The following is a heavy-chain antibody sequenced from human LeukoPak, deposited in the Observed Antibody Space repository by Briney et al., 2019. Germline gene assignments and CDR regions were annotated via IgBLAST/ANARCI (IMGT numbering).Heavy chain of an antibody. CDR1: GGSFSGYY. CDR3: ARKSFRRGYSYGFEY. V-gene: IGHV4-34*01. J-gene: IGHJ4*02. CDR2: INHSGST. Sequence: SETLSLTCAVYGGSFSGYYWSWIRQPPGKGLEWIGEINHSGSTNYNPSLKSRVTISVDTSKNQFSLKLSSVTAADTAVYYCARKSFRRGYSYGFEYWGQGTLVTVSS. D-gene: IGHD5-18*01.